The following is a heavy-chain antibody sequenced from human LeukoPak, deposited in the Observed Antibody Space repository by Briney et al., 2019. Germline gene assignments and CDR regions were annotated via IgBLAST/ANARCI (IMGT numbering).Heavy chain of an antibody. CDR3: ARHSVPGIAAAGVDY. CDR1: GYSFTSYW. J-gene: IGHJ4*02. D-gene: IGHD6-13*01. CDR2: IYPGDSDT. V-gene: IGHV5-51*01. Sequence: GESLKISCKGSGYSFTSYWIGWVRQMPGKGLEWMGIIYPGDSDTRYSPSFQGQVTISADKSISTAYLQWSSLKASDTVMYYCARHSVPGIAAAGVDYWGQGTLVTVSS.